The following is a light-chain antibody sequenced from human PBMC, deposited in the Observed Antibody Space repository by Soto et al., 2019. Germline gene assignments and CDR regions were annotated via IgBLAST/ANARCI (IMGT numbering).Light chain of an antibody. CDR3: QQYGSAPAWT. CDR1: QSISSSY. CDR2: GAS. V-gene: IGKV3-20*01. Sequence: EIVLTQSPGTLSLFPGDRATLSCRASQSISSSYLAWYQQKPGQAPRLLIYGASSRATGIPDRFSGAGSATDFTLTISRREPEDVAVYYYQQYGSAPAWTFGQGTKVEIK. J-gene: IGKJ1*01.